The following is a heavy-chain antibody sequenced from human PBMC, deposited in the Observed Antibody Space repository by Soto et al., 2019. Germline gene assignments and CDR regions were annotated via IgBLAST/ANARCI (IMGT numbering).Heavy chain of an antibody. D-gene: IGHD2-2*01. CDR1: GYTFSNYG. Sequence: ASVKVSGKTSGYTFSNYGITWVRQAPGQPLEWLGWISLYSDGTNYAQKFQGRVSMTTDTSTTTAYMELRSLRPDDTAVYYCARVVPGAEAWFGPWGQGTLVTVSS. CDR3: ARVVPGAEAWFGP. J-gene: IGHJ5*02. CDR2: ISLYSDGT. V-gene: IGHV1-18*01.